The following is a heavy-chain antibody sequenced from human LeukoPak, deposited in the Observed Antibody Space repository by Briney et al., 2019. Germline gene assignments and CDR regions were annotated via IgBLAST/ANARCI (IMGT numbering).Heavy chain of an antibody. V-gene: IGHV3-66*01. D-gene: IGHD3-22*01. CDR2: IYSGGST. Sequence: GGSLRLSCAASGFTVSSNYTSWVRQAPGKGLEWVSVIYSGGSTYYADSVKGRFTISRDNSKNTLYLQMNSLRAEDTAVYYCARANYYDSSGQIDYWGQGTLVTVSS. J-gene: IGHJ4*02. CDR3: ARANYYDSSGQIDY. CDR1: GFTVSSNY.